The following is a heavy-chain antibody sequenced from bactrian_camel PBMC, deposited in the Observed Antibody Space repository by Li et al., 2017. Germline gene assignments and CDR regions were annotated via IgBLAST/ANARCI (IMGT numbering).Heavy chain of an antibody. J-gene: IGHJ4*01. CDR2: IYTANKGT. CDR3: AAGSWVAGSLDEHDYVH. Sequence: HVQLVESGGGLVQPGGSLRLSCAVNGFTSSIYYIYWVRQAPGKEREMVASIYTANKGTHYADSVTGRFTISQEHSNNTLYLQMYSLKPEDTAMYYCAAGSWVAGSLDEHDYVHWGQGTQVTVS. D-gene: IGHD6*01. V-gene: IGHV3-2*01. CDR1: GFTSSIYY.